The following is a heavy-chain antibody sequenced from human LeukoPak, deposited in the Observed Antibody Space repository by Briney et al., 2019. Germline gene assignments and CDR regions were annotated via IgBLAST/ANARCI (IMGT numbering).Heavy chain of an antibody. CDR2: IYSGGST. D-gene: IGHD3-10*01. CDR3: AREVRGAFDI. Sequence: GGSLRLSCAASGFTVSSSYMSWVRQAPGKGLEWVSVIYSGGSTYYADSVKGRFTISRDNSKNTLYLQMNSLRAEDTAVYYCAREVRGAFDIWGQGTMVTVSS. J-gene: IGHJ3*02. CDR1: GFTVSSSY. V-gene: IGHV3-66*01.